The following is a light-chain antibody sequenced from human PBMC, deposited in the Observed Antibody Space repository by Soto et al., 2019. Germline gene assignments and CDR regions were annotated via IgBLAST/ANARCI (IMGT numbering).Light chain of an antibody. J-gene: IGKJ3*01. V-gene: IGKV1-5*01. CDR1: QNINRW. Sequence: DIQMTQSPSTLAASVGDRVTITCRASQNINRWLAWYQQKPGKAPKVLIYDAPSLESGVPSRLSGRASGTEFTLTITSLQTDDCATYYCQQYDGYFGPGAKVDFK. CDR2: DAP. CDR3: QQYDGY.